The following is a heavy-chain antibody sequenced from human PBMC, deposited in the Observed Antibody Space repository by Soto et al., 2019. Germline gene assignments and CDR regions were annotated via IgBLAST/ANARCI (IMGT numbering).Heavy chain of an antibody. Sequence: PGGSLRLSCSASGFTFSSYAMHWVRQAPGKGLEYVSAISSNGGSTYYADAVKGRFTISRDNAKNTLYLQMGSRRAEDRAVYYGVNGVVSGVDYYYSSGQDDYWGQGTLVTVSS. CDR3: VNGVVSGVDYYYSSGQDDY. V-gene: IGHV3-64D*06. D-gene: IGHD3-22*01. CDR1: GFTFSSYA. J-gene: IGHJ4*02. CDR2: ISSNGGST.